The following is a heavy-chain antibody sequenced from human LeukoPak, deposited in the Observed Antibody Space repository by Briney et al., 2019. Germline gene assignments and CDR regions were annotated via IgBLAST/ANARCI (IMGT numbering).Heavy chain of an antibody. D-gene: IGHD2-2*01. CDR1: GFTFSSYS. CDR3: ARDSHRHPIVVVPAAYYYYGMDV. J-gene: IGHJ6*02. Sequence: GGSLRLSCAASGFTFSSYSMSSARQAPGKGLEWVSSISSSSSYIYYADSVRGRFTISRDNAKNSLYLQMNSLRAEDTAVYYCARDSHRHPIVVVPAAYYYYGMDVWGQGTTVTVSS. V-gene: IGHV3-21*01. CDR2: ISSSSSYI.